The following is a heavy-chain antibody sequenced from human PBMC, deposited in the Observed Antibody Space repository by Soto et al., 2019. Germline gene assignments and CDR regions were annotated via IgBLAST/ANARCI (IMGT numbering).Heavy chain of an antibody. Sequence: GGSLRLSCAASGFTFSSYGMHWVRQAPGKGLEWVAVISYDGSNKYYADSVKGRFTISRDNSKNTLYLQTNSLRAKDTAVYYCAKLGGSSHYYYYGMDVWGQGTTVTVSS. J-gene: IGHJ6*02. V-gene: IGHV3-30*18. CDR3: AKLGGSSHYYYYGMDV. CDR1: GFTFSSYG. CDR2: ISYDGSNK. D-gene: IGHD6-6*01.